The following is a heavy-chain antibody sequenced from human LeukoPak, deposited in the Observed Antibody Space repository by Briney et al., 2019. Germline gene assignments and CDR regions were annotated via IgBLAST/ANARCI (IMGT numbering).Heavy chain of an antibody. CDR1: GFSFSSYG. CDR3: ARSYYYDSSGHPPFAY. D-gene: IGHD3-22*01. CDR2: IWYDGSNK. V-gene: IGHV3-33*01. J-gene: IGHJ4*02. Sequence: GGTLRLSCAASGFSFSSYGMHWVRQAPGKGLEWVGVIWYDGSNKYYADSVNGRFTISRDNSKNTLYLQMNSLRAEDTAVYYCARSYYYDSSGHPPFAYWGQGTLVTVSS.